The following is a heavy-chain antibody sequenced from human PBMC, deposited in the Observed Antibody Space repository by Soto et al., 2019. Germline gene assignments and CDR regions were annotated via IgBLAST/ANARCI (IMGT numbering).Heavy chain of an antibody. CDR2: IYYTGNT. J-gene: IGHJ3*02. Sequence: PSETLSLTCTVSGGSVSSGSYYWSWIRQHPGRGLEWIGYIYYTGNTYYNPSLKSRLAISVDTSKNQFSLKLTSVTAADTAVYYCARDAFDIWGQGTMVTVS. CDR3: ARDAFDI. CDR1: GGSVSSGSYY. V-gene: IGHV4-31*03.